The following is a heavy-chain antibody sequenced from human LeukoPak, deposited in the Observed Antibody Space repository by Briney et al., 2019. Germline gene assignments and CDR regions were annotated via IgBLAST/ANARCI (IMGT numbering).Heavy chain of an antibody. CDR2: IKWDGIET. CDR1: GFTFSTYW. V-gene: IGHV3-7*01. D-gene: IGHD4-11*01. Sequence: GGSLRLSCAASGFTFSTYWMTWVRHAPGKGLEGVANIKWDGIETYYVDSVKGRFAISRNNAKNSLYLQMNNLRDEDTAVYYCAKNHVTVPNGDWFGPWGQGTLVTVSS. J-gene: IGHJ5*02. CDR3: AKNHVTVPNGDWFGP.